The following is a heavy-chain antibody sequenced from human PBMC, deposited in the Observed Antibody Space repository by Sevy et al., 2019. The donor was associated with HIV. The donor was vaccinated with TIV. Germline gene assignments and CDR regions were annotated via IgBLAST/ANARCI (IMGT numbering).Heavy chain of an antibody. J-gene: IGHJ6*02. D-gene: IGHD3-3*01. CDR2: ISGSGGRT. V-gene: IGHV3-23*01. CDR1: GFTFRSYA. Sequence: GGSLRLSCAASGFTFRSYAMAWVRQAPGKGLEWVSSISGSGGRTYYADSVKGRFTISRDNSKNTLYLRMNSLRAEDTAVYYCAGSRPQYYDFWSGYYQDYYGMDVWGQGTTVTVSS. CDR3: AGSRPQYYDFWSGYYQDYYGMDV.